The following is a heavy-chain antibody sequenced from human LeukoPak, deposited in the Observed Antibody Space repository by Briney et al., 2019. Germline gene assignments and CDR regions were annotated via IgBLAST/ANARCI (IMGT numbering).Heavy chain of an antibody. CDR2: ISGSGVI. CDR1: GGPITTYY. V-gene: IGHV4-4*07. CDR3: ARDSGTTGEVKFDP. J-gene: IGHJ5*02. Sequence: SQTLSLTCTVSGGPITTYYLSWIRQSAGMGLEWIGRISGSGVITYNPSLKSRVILSLDTSNNHFSLKLISVTAADTAVYYCARDSGTTGEVKFDPWGQGMLVTVSS. D-gene: IGHD3-10*01.